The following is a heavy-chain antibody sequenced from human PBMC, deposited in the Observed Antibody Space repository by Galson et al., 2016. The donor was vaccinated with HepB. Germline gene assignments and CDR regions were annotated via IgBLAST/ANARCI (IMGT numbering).Heavy chain of an antibody. D-gene: IGHD4-17*01. CDR1: GFTFSTYD. CDR3: ARGSYGDYLEPIAY. V-gene: IGHV3-21*01. CDR2: ISGSSSHI. J-gene: IGHJ4*02. Sequence: SLRLSCAVSGFTFSTYDMTWVRQAPGKGLEWVSSISGSSSHIYYAGSVRGRFTISRDNAKNSLYLQMNSLRVEDTAVYYCARGSYGDYLEPIAYWGQGALVTVSS.